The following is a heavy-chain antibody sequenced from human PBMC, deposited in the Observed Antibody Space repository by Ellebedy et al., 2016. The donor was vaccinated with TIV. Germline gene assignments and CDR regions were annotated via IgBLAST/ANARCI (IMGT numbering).Heavy chain of an antibody. D-gene: IGHD3-22*01. Sequence: GESLKISCAASGFTISNAWMNWVRQAPGQGLEWVGRIKMKVHGGTADYPAPVKGRFTISRDDSKNTAYLEMNSLKTEDTALYYCTTDWGSGDYLGGNGAAFDLWGQGTMVTVSS. CDR2: IKMKVHGGTA. CDR3: TTDWGSGDYLGGNGAAFDL. CDR1: GFTISNAW. J-gene: IGHJ3*01. V-gene: IGHV3-15*07.